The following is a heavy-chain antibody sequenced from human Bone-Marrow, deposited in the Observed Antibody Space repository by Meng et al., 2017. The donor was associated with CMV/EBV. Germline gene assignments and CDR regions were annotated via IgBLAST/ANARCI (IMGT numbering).Heavy chain of an antibody. D-gene: IGHD3-3*01. CDR3: ARGAYDFWSGYNWFDP. CDR1: GGSISSGDYY. Sequence: QVQLQESGPGLVMPSQTLSLTCTVSGGSISSGDYYWRWIRQPPGKGLEWIGYIYYSGSTYYNPSLKSRVTISVDTSKNQFSLKLSSVTAADTAVYYCARGAYDFWSGYNWFDPWGQGTLVTVSS. CDR2: IYYSGST. V-gene: IGHV4-30-4*08. J-gene: IGHJ5*02.